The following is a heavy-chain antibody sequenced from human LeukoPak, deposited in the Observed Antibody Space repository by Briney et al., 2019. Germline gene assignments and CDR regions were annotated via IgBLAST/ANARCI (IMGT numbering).Heavy chain of an antibody. CDR2: IYYSGST. J-gene: IGHJ6*03. D-gene: IGHD1-1*01. Sequence: SETLSLTCSVSGGSPSTYYWSWIRQPPGKGLEWIGYIYYSGSTSYNPSLKSRVTISVDTSKNQFSLKLSSVTAADTAVYYCARGTGQPYYYYMDVWGKGTTVTVSS. V-gene: IGHV4-59*01. CDR3: ARGTGQPYYYYMDV. CDR1: GGSPSTYY.